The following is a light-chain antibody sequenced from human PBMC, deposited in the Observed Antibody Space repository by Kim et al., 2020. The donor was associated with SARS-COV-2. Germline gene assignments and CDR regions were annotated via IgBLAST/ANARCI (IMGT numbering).Light chain of an antibody. CDR1: QRITYY. CDR2: AAN. J-gene: IGKJ2*01. CDR3: QQSYSPHT. V-gene: IGKV1-39*01. Sequence: LSALVGDSVNITCRASQRITYYLNWYQKKPGKAPKHLIYAANGLQSGVPARFRGSGAGTDFTLNITNLQLEDFATYYCQQSYSPHTFGPGTKLEI.